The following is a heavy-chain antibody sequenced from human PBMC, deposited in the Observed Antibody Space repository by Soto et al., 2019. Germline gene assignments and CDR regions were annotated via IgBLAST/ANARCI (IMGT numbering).Heavy chain of an antibody. V-gene: IGHV4-31*03. CDR2: IYYSGST. CDR3: ARSVFP. J-gene: IGHJ5*02. CDR1: GGSIKSGGYY. Sequence: NLSETLALTCTVSGGSIKSGGYYWTWIRQHPGKGLEWIGYIYYSGSTYYNPSLKSRVTISVDTSKNQFSLKLSSVTAADTAVYYCARSVFPWGQGTLVTVSS.